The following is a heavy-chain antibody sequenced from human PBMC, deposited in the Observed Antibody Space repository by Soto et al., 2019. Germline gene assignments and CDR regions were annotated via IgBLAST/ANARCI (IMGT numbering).Heavy chain of an antibody. CDR3: AKDGSVLGLSNGPSVIYYFDY. D-gene: IGHD3-16*02. CDR1: GFTFSSYG. V-gene: IGHV3-30*18. Sequence: GGSLRLSCAASGFTFSSYGMHWVRQAPGKGLEWVAVISYDGSNKYYADSVKGRFTISRDNSKNTLYLQMNSLRAEDTAVYYCAKDGSVLGLSNGPSVIYYFDYWGQGTLVTVSS. CDR2: ISYDGSNK. J-gene: IGHJ4*02.